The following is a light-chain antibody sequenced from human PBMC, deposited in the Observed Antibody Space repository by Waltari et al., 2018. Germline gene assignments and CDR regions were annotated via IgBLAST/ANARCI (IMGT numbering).Light chain of an antibody. CDR3: QQYNILSVS. J-gene: IGKJ1*01. V-gene: IGKV1-5*01. CDR1: QTINNW. Sequence: DIQMTHSPSTLSDSVGEKVTITCRASQTINNWLAWYHLKPGKAPKLLIYDASTLDSGVPSRFSGSGSETEFTLTISSLQPDDFASYFCQQYNILSVSFGQGSKVEVK. CDR2: DAS.